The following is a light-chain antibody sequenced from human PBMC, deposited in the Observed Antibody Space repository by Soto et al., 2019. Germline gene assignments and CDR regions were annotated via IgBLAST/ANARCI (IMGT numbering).Light chain of an antibody. CDR2: EVS. CDR3: SSYRSSSTLGV. V-gene: IGLV2-14*01. J-gene: IGLJ1*01. Sequence: QSALTQPASVSGSRGQSITISCTGTSSDVGGYNYVSWYQQHPGKAPKLMIYEVSNRPSGVSNRFSGSKSGNTASLTISGLQAEDEADYYCSSYRSSSTLGVFGTGTKLTV. CDR1: SSDVGGYNY.